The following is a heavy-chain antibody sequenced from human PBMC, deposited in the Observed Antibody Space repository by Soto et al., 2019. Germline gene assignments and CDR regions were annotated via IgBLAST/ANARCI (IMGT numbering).Heavy chain of an antibody. D-gene: IGHD1-26*01. CDR2: ITGYGSTT. Sequence: GGSLRLSCAASGFTFNNYAMSWVRQAPGKGLEWVSTITGYGSTTYYADSVKGRFTISRDNSKNTLYLQMVSLGAEDTAVYYWAKYAKSLWDHFDYWGLGTLVTVSS. CDR1: GFTFNNYA. CDR3: AKYAKSLWDHFDY. J-gene: IGHJ4*02. V-gene: IGHV3-23*01.